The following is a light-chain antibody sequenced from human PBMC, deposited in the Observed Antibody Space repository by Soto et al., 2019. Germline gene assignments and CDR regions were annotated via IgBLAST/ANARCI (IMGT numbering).Light chain of an antibody. V-gene: IGLV1-47*02. J-gene: IGLJ2*01. CDR2: SNI. CDR1: SSNIGSNY. Sequence: QAVVTQPPSASGTPGQRVTISCSGSSSNIGSNYVYWYQQLPGTAPKLLIYSNIQRPSGVPDRFSGSKSGTSASLAISGLGSEDGADYYCAAWDDSLSGPVFGGGTKVTVL. CDR3: AAWDDSLSGPV.